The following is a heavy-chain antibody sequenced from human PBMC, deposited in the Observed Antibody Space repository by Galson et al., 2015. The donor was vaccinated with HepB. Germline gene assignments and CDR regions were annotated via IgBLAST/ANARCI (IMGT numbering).Heavy chain of an antibody. J-gene: IGHJ6*03. CDR3: ARRVSTVSASDYYHFSSMGV. CDR1: GYNFSNHW. CDR2: IFPGDSDT. V-gene: IGHV5-51*01. Sequence: QSGAEVKKPGESLKISCKGSGYNFSNHWIAWVRQVPGKGLEWMGSIFPGDSDTRYSPSFQGQVTFSADKSISTAYLQWRSLKAADTAVYYCARRVSTVSASDYYHFSSMGVWGKATTGTVS. D-gene: IGHD2-2*01.